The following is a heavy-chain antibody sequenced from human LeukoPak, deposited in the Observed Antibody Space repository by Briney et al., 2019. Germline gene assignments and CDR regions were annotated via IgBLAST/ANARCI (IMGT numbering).Heavy chain of an antibody. V-gene: IGHV3-23*01. CDR2: INDRGGYI. CDR3: VRERDRGIEVADDFDY. J-gene: IGHJ4*02. CDR1: GFTFSMYS. Sequence: SGGSLRLSCAASGFTFSMYSMAWVRQASGKGLEWVSVINDRGGYIQDADSVRGRFTIARDNSQNTLFLQMNSLRVEDTAVYYCVRERDRGIEVADDFDYWGQGTLVTVSS. D-gene: IGHD6-19*01.